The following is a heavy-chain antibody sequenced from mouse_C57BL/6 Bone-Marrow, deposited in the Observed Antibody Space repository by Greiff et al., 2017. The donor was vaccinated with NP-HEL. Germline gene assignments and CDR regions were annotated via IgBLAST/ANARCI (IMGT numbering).Heavy chain of an antibody. CDR1: GFNIKDDY. D-gene: IGHD1-1*01. CDR3: TPPGDYGSGPAWFAY. J-gene: IGHJ3*01. V-gene: IGHV14-4*01. Sequence: VQLQQSGAELVRPGASVKLSCTASGFNIKDDYMHWVKQRPEQGLEWIGWIDPENGDTEYASKFQGKATLTADKSSNTAYLQLSSLTSEDTAVYYCTPPGDYGSGPAWFAYWGQGTLVTVSA. CDR2: IDPENGDT.